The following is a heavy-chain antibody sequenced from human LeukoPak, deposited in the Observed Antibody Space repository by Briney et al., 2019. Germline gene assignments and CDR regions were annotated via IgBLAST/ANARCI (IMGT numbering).Heavy chain of an antibody. Sequence: GGSLRLSCAASGFTFSSHAMNWVRQAPGKGLEWVASINHNGNVNYYVDSVKGRFTISRDNAKNSLYLQMSNLRAEDTAVYFCARGGGLDVWGQGATVTVSS. J-gene: IGHJ6*02. V-gene: IGHV3-7*03. D-gene: IGHD3-16*01. CDR2: INHNGNVN. CDR1: GFTFSSHA. CDR3: ARGGGLDV.